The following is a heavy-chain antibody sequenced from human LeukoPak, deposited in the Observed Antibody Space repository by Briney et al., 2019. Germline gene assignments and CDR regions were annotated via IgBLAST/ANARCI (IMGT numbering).Heavy chain of an antibody. D-gene: IGHD3-22*01. CDR1: GFSFSNYG. J-gene: IGHJ4*02. CDR2: ISSSGSTI. V-gene: IGHV3-48*03. Sequence: GGSLRLSCAASGFSFSNYGMNWVRQAPGKGLEWVSYISSSGSTIYYADSVKGRFTISRDNAKNSLYLQMNSLRAEDTAVYYCARVPYDSSGYYWDYWGQGTLVTVSS. CDR3: ARVPYDSSGYYWDY.